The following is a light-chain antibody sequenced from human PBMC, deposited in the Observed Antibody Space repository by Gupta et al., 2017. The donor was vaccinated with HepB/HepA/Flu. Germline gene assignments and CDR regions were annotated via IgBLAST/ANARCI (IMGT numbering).Light chain of an antibody. V-gene: IGLV10-54*04. J-gene: IGLJ3*02. CDR3: SAWDSNLSGWV. CDR2: SDI. Sequence: QAGLTQPPSVSKGLRQTATVTCTGNSNNVGNQGAVWLQQYQGLPPKLLSNSDIKRPSGIPERFSESRSGNTDSLPINGLQAEDEADDDCSAWDSNLSGWVFGGGTKLTVL. CDR1: SNNVGNQG.